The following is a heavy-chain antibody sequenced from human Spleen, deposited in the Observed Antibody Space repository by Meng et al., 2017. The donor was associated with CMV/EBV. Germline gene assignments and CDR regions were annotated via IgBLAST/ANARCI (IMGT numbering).Heavy chain of an antibody. CDR2: ISYDGSNK. CDR1: GFTFSSYA. CDR3: ARDRHYYYDSSGYLDY. J-gene: IGHJ4*02. D-gene: IGHD3-22*01. V-gene: IGHV3-30*04. Sequence: GESLKISCAASGFTFSSYAMHWVRQAPGKGLEWVAVISYDGSNKYYADSVKGRFTISRDNSKNTLYLQMNSLRAEDTAVYYCARDRHYYYDSSGYLDYWGQGTLVTVSS.